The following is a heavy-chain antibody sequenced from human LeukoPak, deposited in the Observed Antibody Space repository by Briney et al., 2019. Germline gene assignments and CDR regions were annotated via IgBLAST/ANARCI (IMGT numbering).Heavy chain of an antibody. V-gene: IGHV4-59*01. CDR3: ARGETYYDFWSGLDYYYYMDV. CDR1: GGSISSYY. Sequence: PSETLSLTCTVSGGSISSYYWSWIRQPPGKGLEWMGYIYYSGSSNYNPTLKSRVTISVDTSKNQFSLKLSSVTAADTAVYYCARGETYYDFWSGLDYYYYMDVWGKGTTVTVSS. J-gene: IGHJ6*03. D-gene: IGHD3-3*01. CDR2: IYYSGSS.